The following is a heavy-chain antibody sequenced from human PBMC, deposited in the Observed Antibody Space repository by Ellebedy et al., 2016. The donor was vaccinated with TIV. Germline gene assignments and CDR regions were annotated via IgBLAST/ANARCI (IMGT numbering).Heavy chain of an antibody. D-gene: IGHD2-21*02. CDR1: GGSVSSGSHF. J-gene: IGHJ4*02. V-gene: IGHV4-61*01. CDR2: IFFSGST. Sequence: GSLRLXXSVSGGSVSSGSHFWSWIRQPPGKGLEWIGYIFFSGSTKYNPSLKRRVTISMDRSKNQFSLILTSVTAADTAVYYCARDKETAMDRFGYWGQGTLVTVSS. CDR3: ARDKETAMDRFGY.